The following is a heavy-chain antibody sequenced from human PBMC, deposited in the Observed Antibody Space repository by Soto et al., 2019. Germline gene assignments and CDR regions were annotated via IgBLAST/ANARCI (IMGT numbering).Heavy chain of an antibody. V-gene: IGHV4-30-4*01. J-gene: IGHJ4*02. D-gene: IGHD3-22*01. CDR3: AREPKQNYDSSPWNGGFDS. CDR1: GDSISSPHYY. Sequence: SETLSLTCTVSGDSISSPHYYWTWIRQPPGKGLEWVGYIYYTGNNFYNPALKSRVAMSVDPSTNQFSLKLASATDADTAVYFCAREPKQNYDSSPWNGGFDSWGPGTLVTVS. CDR2: IYYTGNN.